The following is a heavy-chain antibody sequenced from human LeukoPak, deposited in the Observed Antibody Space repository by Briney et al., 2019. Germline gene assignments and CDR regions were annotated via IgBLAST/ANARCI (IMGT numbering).Heavy chain of an antibody. J-gene: IGHJ3*02. CDR3: ARGPSGLRSPFNT. D-gene: IGHD5-12*01. CDR1: GASTTIYTSY. CDR2: VSYSGSP. V-gene: IGHV4-39*07. Sequence: SETLSLTCTVSGASTTIYTSYWGWIRQPPGKGLEWIGSVSYSGSPHYNPSLTSRATISVDTSRNQVSLKLTSVTAADTAVYYCARGPSGLRSPFNTWGQGTTVTVSS.